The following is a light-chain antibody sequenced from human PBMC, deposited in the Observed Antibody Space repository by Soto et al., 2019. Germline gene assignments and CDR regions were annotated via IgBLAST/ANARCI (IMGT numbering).Light chain of an antibody. Sequence: SYELTQPPSVSVSPGQTARITCSGDALPKQYAYWYQQKPGQAPVLVIYKDSERPSGIPERFSGSSSGTTVTLTISGVQAEDEADYYCQSADSSGTSWVFGGGNKLTVL. CDR2: KDS. CDR1: ALPKQY. J-gene: IGLJ3*02. V-gene: IGLV3-25*03. CDR3: QSADSSGTSWV.